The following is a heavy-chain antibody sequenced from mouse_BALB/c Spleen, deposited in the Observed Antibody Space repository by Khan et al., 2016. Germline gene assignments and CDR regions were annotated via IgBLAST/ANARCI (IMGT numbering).Heavy chain of an antibody. D-gene: IGHD3-1*01. CDR2: INPSNGRT. Sequence: QVQLQQPGAELVKPGASVKLSCKASGYTFTSYWMHWVKQRPGQGLEWIGEINPSNGRTNYDEKFKTKATLTVDKSSSTAYMQLSSLTSEDSAVYCCARGGPSCDYFDYWGQGTTLTVSS. J-gene: IGHJ2*01. CDR1: GYTFTSYW. CDR3: ARGGPSCDYFDY. V-gene: IGHV1S81*02.